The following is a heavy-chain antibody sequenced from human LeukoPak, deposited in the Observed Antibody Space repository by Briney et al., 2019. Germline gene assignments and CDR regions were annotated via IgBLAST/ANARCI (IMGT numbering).Heavy chain of an antibody. CDR1: GYTFTGYY. Sequence: ASVKVSCKASGYTFTGYYMHWVRQAPGQGLEWMGWINPNSGGTNYAQKFQGRVTMTRDTSISTAYMELSRLRSDDTAVYYCARAPFVVVPAAIRLRYYYGMDVWGQGTTVTVSS. CDR3: ARAPFVVVPAAIRLRYYYGMDV. J-gene: IGHJ6*01. D-gene: IGHD2-2*02. CDR2: INPNSGGT. V-gene: IGHV1-2*02.